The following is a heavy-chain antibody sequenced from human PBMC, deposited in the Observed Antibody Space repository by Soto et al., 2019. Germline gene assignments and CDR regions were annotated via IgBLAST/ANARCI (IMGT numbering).Heavy chain of an antibody. V-gene: IGHV3-30*18. CDR3: AKGGYGHPTDYYHGMDV. CDR1: GVRVRIYG. J-gene: IGHJ6*02. D-gene: IGHD5-12*01. CDR2: IAYDGSNK. Sequence: QLGGCPALGCASCGVRVRIYGVDVFCPAPGKGLEWVAVIAYDGSNKYYADSVKGRFTISRDNSKNTLYLQMNSLRAEDTAVYYCAKGGYGHPTDYYHGMDVRGQRPTVT.